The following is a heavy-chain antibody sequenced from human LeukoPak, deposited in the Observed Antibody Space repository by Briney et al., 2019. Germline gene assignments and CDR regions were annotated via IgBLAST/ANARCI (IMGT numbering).Heavy chain of an antibody. CDR3: ARPIVEWELLGRAFDV. CDR2: INQSGST. Sequence: PSETLSLTCAVYGGSFSGYYWSWIRQSPGKGLERIGEINQSGSTNYNPSLKSRVTLSTDTSKNHISLRLSSVTAADTAVYYCARPIVEWELLGRAFDVWGQGTMVTVSS. V-gene: IGHV4-34*01. CDR1: GGSFSGYY. J-gene: IGHJ3*01. D-gene: IGHD1-26*01.